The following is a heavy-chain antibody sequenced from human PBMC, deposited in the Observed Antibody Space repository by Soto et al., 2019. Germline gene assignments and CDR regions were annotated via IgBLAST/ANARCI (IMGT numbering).Heavy chain of an antibody. J-gene: IGHJ4*02. D-gene: IGHD5-18*01. CDR1: GYSFAGYW. Sequence: RGESLKISCKGSGYSFAGYWITWVRQKPGKGLEWMGRIDPSDSQTYYSPSFRGHVTISVTKSITTVFLQWSSLRASDTAMYYCATQVYASDTGPNFQYCFDSWGQGNPVAVSS. CDR2: IDPSDSQT. V-gene: IGHV5-10-1*01. CDR3: ATQVYASDTGPNFQYCFDS.